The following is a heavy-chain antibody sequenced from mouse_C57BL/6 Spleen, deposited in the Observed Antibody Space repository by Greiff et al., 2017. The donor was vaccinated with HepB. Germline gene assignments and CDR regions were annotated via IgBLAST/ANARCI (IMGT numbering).Heavy chain of an antibody. CDR2: IHPNSGST. Sequence: QVQLQQPGAELVKPGASVKLSCKASGYTFTSYWMHWVKQRPGQGLEWIGMIHPNSGSTNYNEKFKSKATLTVDKSSSTAYMQLSSLTSEDSAVYYCAREVPFYYGSSYWYFDVWGTGTTVTVSS. V-gene: IGHV1-64*01. CDR3: AREVPFYYGSSYWYFDV. CDR1: GYTFTSYW. D-gene: IGHD1-1*01. J-gene: IGHJ1*03.